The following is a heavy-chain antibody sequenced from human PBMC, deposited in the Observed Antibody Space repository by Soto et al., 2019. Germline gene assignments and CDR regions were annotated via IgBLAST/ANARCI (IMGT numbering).Heavy chain of an antibody. J-gene: IGHJ6*02. CDR3: ASSPREQQLVNGPYYYYGMDV. Sequence: PGESLKISCKGSGYSFTSYWISWVRQMPGKGLEWMGRIDPSDSYTNYSPSFQGHVTISADKSISTAYLQWSSLKASDTAMYYCASSPREQQLVNGPYYYYGMDVWGQGTTVTVSS. D-gene: IGHD6-13*01. V-gene: IGHV5-10-1*01. CDR1: GYSFTSYW. CDR2: IDPSDSYT.